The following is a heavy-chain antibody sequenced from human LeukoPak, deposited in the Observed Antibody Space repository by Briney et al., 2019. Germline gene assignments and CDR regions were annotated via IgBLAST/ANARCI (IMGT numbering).Heavy chain of an antibody. CDR1: GGSISSHY. Sequence: SETLSLTCTVSGGSISSHYWSWIRQPPGKGLEWIGYIYYSGSTNYNPSLKSRVTISVDTSKNQFSLKLSSVTAADTAVYYCARFIAAAGAFDYWGQGTLVTVSS. V-gene: IGHV4-59*11. CDR3: ARFIAAAGAFDY. CDR2: IYYSGST. D-gene: IGHD6-13*01. J-gene: IGHJ4*02.